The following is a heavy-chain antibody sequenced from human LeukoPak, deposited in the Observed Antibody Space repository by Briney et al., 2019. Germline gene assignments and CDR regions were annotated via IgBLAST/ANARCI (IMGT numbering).Heavy chain of an antibody. J-gene: IGHJ4*02. Sequence: ASVKVSCKASGGTFSSYAISWVRQAPGQGLEWMGRIIPILGIANYAQKFQGRVTITADKSTSTAYMELSSLRSEDTAVYYCARDSPTPGYGDYMLDYWGQGTLVTVSS. CDR3: ARDSPTPGYGDYMLDY. D-gene: IGHD4-17*01. CDR2: IIPILGIA. V-gene: IGHV1-69*04. CDR1: GGTFSSYA.